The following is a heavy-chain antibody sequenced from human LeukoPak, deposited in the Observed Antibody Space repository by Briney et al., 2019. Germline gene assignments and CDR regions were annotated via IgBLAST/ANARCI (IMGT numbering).Heavy chain of an antibody. J-gene: IGHJ2*01. Sequence: ASVKVSCKASGGTFSSYATSWVRQAPGQGLEWMGGIIPIFGTANYAQKFQGRVTITADESTSTAYMELSSLRSEDTAVYYCARDRYSNSYWYFDLWGRGTLVTVSS. D-gene: IGHD4-11*01. V-gene: IGHV1-69*13. CDR2: IIPIFGTA. CDR3: ARDRYSNSYWYFDL. CDR1: GGTFSSYA.